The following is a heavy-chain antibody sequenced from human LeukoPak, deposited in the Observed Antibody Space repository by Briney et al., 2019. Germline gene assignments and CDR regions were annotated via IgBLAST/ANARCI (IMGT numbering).Heavy chain of an antibody. CDR3: AKDRHPKMQLYYFDY. Sequence: GGSLRLSCAASGFTFSSYGMHWVRQAPGKGLEWVAFIRYDGSNTYYADSVKGRFTISRDNSKNILYLQMNSLRAEDTAVYYCAKDRHPKMQLYYFDYWGQGTLVTVSS. V-gene: IGHV3-30*02. J-gene: IGHJ4*02. CDR1: GFTFSSYG. CDR2: IRYDGSNT. D-gene: IGHD1-1*01.